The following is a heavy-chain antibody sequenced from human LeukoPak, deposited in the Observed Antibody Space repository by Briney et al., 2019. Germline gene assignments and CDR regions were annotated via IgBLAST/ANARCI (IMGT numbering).Heavy chain of an antibody. D-gene: IGHD1/OR15-1a*01. J-gene: IGHJ4*02. CDR1: GGSISSSHYY. CDR2: IYYSGTT. CDR3: ATVGANKDY. Sequence: SETLSLTCTVSGGSISSSHYYWGWIRQTPGKGLEWIGTIYYSGTTNYNPSLKSRATISVDTSKNQFSLKLSSVTAADTAVYYCATVGANKDYWGQGTLVTVSS. V-gene: IGHV4-61*05.